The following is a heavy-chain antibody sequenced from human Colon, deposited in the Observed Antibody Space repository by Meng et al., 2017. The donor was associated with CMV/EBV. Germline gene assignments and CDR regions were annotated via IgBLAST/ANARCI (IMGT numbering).Heavy chain of an antibody. CDR1: GGSISSSSYY. V-gene: IGHV4-39*07. Sequence: SETLSLTCTVSGGSISSSSYYWGWIRQPPGKGLEWIGSIYYSGSTYYNPSLKSRVNISLDTSKNQFSLKLNSVTAADTAIYYCARDSASNGWYNDDWGQGTLVTVSS. J-gene: IGHJ4*02. D-gene: IGHD6-19*01. CDR3: ARDSASNGWYNDD. CDR2: IYYSGST.